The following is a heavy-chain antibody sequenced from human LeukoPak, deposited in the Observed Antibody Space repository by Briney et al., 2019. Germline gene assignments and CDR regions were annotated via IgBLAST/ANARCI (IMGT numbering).Heavy chain of an antibody. CDR3: GSLQQIRGLNVFDY. CDR1: GFTFSSYA. D-gene: IGHD3-10*01. CDR2: ISGSGGSA. J-gene: IGHJ4*02. V-gene: IGHV3-23*01. Sequence: GGSLRLSCAASGFTFSSYAMSWVRQAPGKGLEWVSAISGSGGSAYYADSVKGRFTISRDNSKNTLYLQMNSLRAEDTAVYYCGSLQQIRGLNVFDYWGQGALVTVSS.